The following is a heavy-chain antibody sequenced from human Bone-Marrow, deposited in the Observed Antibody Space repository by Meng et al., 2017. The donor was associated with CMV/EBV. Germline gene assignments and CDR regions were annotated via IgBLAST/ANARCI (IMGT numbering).Heavy chain of an antibody. CDR3: AKEGRPRRYYYGMDA. CDR2: IRYDGSNK. V-gene: IGHV3-30*02. J-gene: IGHJ6*02. Sequence: GESLKISCAASGFTFSSDGMHWVRQAPGKGLEWVAFIRYDGSNKYYADSVKGRFTISRDKYKNTLYLQMNSLRAEDTAVYYGAKEGRPRRYYYGMDAWGQGTTVTVSS. CDR1: GFTFSSDG. D-gene: IGHD6-25*01.